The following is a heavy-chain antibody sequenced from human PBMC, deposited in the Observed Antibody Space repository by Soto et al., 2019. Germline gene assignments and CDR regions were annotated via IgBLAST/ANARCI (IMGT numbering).Heavy chain of an antibody. V-gene: IGHV3-30*18. CDR3: AKDLRIAVAGTEYFDS. J-gene: IGHJ4*02. D-gene: IGHD6-19*01. Sequence: GGSLRLSCAASGFSFSSYGMHWVRQAPGKGLEWVAVISYDVTNKYYADSVKGRFTISRDNSKNTLYLQMNSLRAEDTAVYYCAKDLRIAVAGTEYFDSWGQGTLVTVS. CDR1: GFSFSSYG. CDR2: ISYDVTNK.